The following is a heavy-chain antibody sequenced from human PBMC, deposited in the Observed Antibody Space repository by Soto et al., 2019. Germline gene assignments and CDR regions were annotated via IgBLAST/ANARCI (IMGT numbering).Heavy chain of an antibody. Sequence: EVQLVESGGGLVQPGGSLRLSCAASGFTFSSYSMNWVRQAPGKGLEWVSYISSSSSTIYYADSVKGRFTISRDNAKNSLYLQMNSLRDEDTAVYYCARDSVSNYYYYGVDVWGQGTTVTVSS. V-gene: IGHV3-48*02. D-gene: IGHD4-4*01. J-gene: IGHJ6*02. CDR3: ARDSVSNYYYYGVDV. CDR1: GFTFSSYS. CDR2: ISSSSSTI.